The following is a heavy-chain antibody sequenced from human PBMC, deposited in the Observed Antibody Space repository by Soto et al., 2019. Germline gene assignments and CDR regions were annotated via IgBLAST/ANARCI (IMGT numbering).Heavy chain of an antibody. D-gene: IGHD2-15*01. CDR1: GYTFTCYY. Sequence: ASVKVSCKASGYTFTCYYMHWVRQAPGQGLEWMGIINPSGGSTSYAQKFQGRVTMTRDTSTSTVYMELSSLRSEDTAVYYCARDSYCSGGSCHSAQSKGQGVIEYWGQGTLVTVS. J-gene: IGHJ4*02. V-gene: IGHV1-46*03. CDR2: INPSGGST. CDR3: ARDSYCSGGSCHSAQSKGQGVIEY.